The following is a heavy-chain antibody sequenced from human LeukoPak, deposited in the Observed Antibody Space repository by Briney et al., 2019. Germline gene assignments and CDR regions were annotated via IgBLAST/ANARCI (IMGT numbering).Heavy chain of an antibody. CDR3: ARVRWTSGFFDY. V-gene: IGHV4-34*01. D-gene: IGHD3/OR15-3a*01. Sequence: SETLSLTCAVYGGSFSGYYWSWIRQPPGKGLEWIGEINHSGSTNYNPSLKSRVTISVDTSKNQFSLKLSSVTAADTAVYYCARVRWTSGFFDYWGHGTLVTVSS. CDR2: INHSGST. J-gene: IGHJ4*01. CDR1: GGSFSGYY.